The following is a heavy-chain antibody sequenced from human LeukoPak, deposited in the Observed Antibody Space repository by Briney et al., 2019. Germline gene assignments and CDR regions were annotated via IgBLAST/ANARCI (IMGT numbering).Heavy chain of an antibody. CDR3: ARVLH. V-gene: IGHV1-69*04. CDR1: GGTFSTYS. CDR2: IIPVVGVI. Sequence: ASVTVSCKASGGTFSTYSISWVRQAPGQGVEWMGRIIPVVGVINYAQTFQGRVTISADKATNTAYMELTNLTSDDTAIYYCARVLHWGQGTLVTVSS. J-gene: IGHJ4*02.